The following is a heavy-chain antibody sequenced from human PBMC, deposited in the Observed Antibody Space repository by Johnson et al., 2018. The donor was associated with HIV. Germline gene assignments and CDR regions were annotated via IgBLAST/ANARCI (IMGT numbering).Heavy chain of an antibody. CDR1: GFTFSSYW. D-gene: IGHD3-10*01. Sequence: EVQLMESGGGLVQPGGSLRLYCAASGFTFSSYWMSWVRQAPGKGLEWVANIKQDGSEKYYVDSVKGRFTISRDNAKNSLYLQMNSLRAEDTAVYYCARDSMVRGVNAFDIWGQGTMVTVSS. V-gene: IGHV3-7*01. CDR3: ARDSMVRGVNAFDI. CDR2: IKQDGSEK. J-gene: IGHJ3*02.